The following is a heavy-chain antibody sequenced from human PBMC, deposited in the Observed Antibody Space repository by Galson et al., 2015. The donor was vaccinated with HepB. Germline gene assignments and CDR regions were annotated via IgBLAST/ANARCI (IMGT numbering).Heavy chain of an antibody. CDR2: INAGNGKT. V-gene: IGHV1-3*01. J-gene: IGHJ3*02. D-gene: IGHD6-25*01. CDR3: ATTISAVANDAFDI. Sequence: SVKVSCKASGYTFSNYAMHWVCQAPGQRLEWMGWINAGNGKTKYSQKFQGRVTITRDTSASTAYMELSSLRSEDTAVYYCATTISAVANDAFDIWGQGTMVTVSS. CDR1: GYTFSNYA.